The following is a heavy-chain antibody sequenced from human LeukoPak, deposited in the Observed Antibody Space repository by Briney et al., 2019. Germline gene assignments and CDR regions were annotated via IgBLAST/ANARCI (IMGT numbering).Heavy chain of an antibody. CDR1: EYTFTSYY. D-gene: IGHD1-26*01. CDR2: INGNGGST. J-gene: IGHJ4*02. V-gene: IGHV1-46*01. Sequence: ASVKVSCKASEYTFTSYYMHWVRQAPGRGLEWMGIINGNGGSTRYAQKFQGRVTMTVDMSTSTVYMELNSLRSVDTAVYYCARDALYSYSPPGDYWGQGTLVTVSS. CDR3: ARDALYSYSPPGDY.